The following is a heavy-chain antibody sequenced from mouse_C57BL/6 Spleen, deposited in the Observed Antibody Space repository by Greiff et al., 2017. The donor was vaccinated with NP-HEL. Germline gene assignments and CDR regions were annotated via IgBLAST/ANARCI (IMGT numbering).Heavy chain of an antibody. CDR2: IYPGDGDT. D-gene: IGHD3-2*02. Sequence: VQLQQSEAELVKPGASVKISCKASGYAFSSYWMNWVKQRPGKGLEWIGQIYPGDGDTNYNGKFKGKATLTADKSSSTAYMQLSSLTSEDSAVYFCARRQLRLLYCDYWGQGTTLTVSS. CDR1: GYAFSSYW. CDR3: ARRQLRLLYCDY. J-gene: IGHJ2*01. V-gene: IGHV1-80*01.